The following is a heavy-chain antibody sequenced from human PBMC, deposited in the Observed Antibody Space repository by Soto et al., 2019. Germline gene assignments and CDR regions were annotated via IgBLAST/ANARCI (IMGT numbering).Heavy chain of an antibody. J-gene: IGHJ6*02. Sequence: QVQLQESGPGLLKPSETLSLTCTVSGDSVSSGASHWTWIRQSPGKGLEWIGYLNHNATADCNPFLQSRVSRSVDTSTNQLSLRLTSATCADKVVYYCAWLGWSTSKLGVWGQGTTVTASS. V-gene: IGHV4-61*08. CDR2: LNHNATA. CDR1: GDSVSSGASH. D-gene: IGHD6-19*01. CDR3: AWLGWSTSKLGV.